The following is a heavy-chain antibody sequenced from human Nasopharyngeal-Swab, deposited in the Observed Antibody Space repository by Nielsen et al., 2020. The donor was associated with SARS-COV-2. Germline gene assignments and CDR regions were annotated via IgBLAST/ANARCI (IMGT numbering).Heavy chain of an antibody. CDR2: ISSSSSYI. V-gene: IGHV3-21*01. D-gene: IGHD2-2*01. Sequence: WIRQPPGKGLEWVSSISSSSSYIYYADSVKGRFTISRDNAKNSLYLQMNSLRAEDTAVYYCARCRDIVVVPAARPYYYYGMDVWGQGTTATVSS. CDR3: ARCRDIVVVPAARPYYYYGMDV. J-gene: IGHJ6*02.